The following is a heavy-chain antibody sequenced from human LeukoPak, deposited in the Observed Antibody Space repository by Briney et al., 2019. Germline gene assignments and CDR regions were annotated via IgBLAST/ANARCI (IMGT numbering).Heavy chain of an antibody. CDR1: GFTFSDHA. CDR2: ISGSGDTT. CDR3: AKDRAYSGSPNWFDP. J-gene: IGHJ5*02. Sequence: PGGSLRLSCAASGFTFSDHAMSWVRQAPGKGLEWVSGISGSGDTTYHADSVKGRFTISRDSSKNTLYLQMNSLRAEDTAVCYCAKDRAYSGSPNWFDPWGQGTLVTVSS. V-gene: IGHV3-23*01. D-gene: IGHD1-26*01.